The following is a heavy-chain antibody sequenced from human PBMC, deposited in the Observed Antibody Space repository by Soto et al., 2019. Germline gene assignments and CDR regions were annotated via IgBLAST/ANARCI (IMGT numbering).Heavy chain of an antibody. J-gene: IGHJ6*02. CDR2: MNPNSGNT. V-gene: IGHV1-8*01. Sequence: ASVKVSCKASGYTFTSYDINWVRQATGQGLEWMGWMNPNSGNTGYAQKFQGRVTMTRNTSISTAYMELSSLRSEDTAVYYCARSGNAETYYYGSGSSYGMDVWGQGTPVTVSS. CDR1: GYTFTSYD. D-gene: IGHD3-10*01. CDR3: ARSGNAETYYYGSGSSYGMDV.